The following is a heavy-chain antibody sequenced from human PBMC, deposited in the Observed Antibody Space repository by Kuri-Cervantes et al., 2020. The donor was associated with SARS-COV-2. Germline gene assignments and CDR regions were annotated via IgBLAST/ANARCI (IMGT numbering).Heavy chain of an antibody. CDR2: ISYDGSNK. CDR1: GFTFSSYG. Sequence: LSLTCAASGFTFSSYGMHWVRQAPGKGLEWVAVISYDGSNKYYADSVKGRFTISRDNSKNTLYLQVNSLRAEDTAVYYCAKGGAARPDPYYYYGMDVWGQGTTVTVSS. CDR3: AKGGAARPDPYYYYGMDV. V-gene: IGHV3-30*18. D-gene: IGHD6-6*01. J-gene: IGHJ6*02.